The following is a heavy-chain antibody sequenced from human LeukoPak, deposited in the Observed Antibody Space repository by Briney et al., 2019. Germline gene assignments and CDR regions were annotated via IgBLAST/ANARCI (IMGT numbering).Heavy chain of an antibody. Sequence: GGSLRLSCAASGFLFSSYVMTWVRQAPGEGLEWVGRIKSRANGRSTDYAAPVKGRFTISRDDSKNTLYLQMNSLKTEDTAVYYCTTYSVGATIHSTFDFWGQGALVTVSS. V-gene: IGHV3-15*01. CDR2: IKSRANGRST. CDR3: TTYSVGATIHSTFDF. J-gene: IGHJ4*02. CDR1: GFLFSSYV. D-gene: IGHD1-26*01.